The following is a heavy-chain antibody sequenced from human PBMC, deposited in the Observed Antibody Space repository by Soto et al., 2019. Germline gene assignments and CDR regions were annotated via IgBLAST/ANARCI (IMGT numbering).Heavy chain of an antibody. CDR3: ARDSGWPILNFDN. V-gene: IGHV3-30*03. CDR1: DFDFSSYG. D-gene: IGHD3-10*01. CDR2: SSYDGRET. J-gene: IGHJ4*02. Sequence: VGSLRLSCAASDFDFSSYGIHWVSQAPGKGLEWVAASSYDGRETFYADSAKGRFTVSKEMSKNTAFLQMNALRHEDTAVYFCARDSGWPILNFDNWGQGTPVTVSS.